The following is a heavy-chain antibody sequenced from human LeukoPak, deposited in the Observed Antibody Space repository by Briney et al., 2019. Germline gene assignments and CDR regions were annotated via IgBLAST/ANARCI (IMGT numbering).Heavy chain of an antibody. CDR1: GFTFSSYS. V-gene: IGHV3-48*01. CDR2: ISSSSSTI. J-gene: IGHJ4*02. Sequence: PGGSLRLSCAASGFTFSSYSMNWVRQAPGKGLEWVSYISSSSSTIYYADSVKGRFTISRDNAKNSLYLQMNSLRAEDTAVYYCARDLRYCSSTSCYPAGRGGRNRWGQGTLVTVSS. D-gene: IGHD2-2*01. CDR3: ARDLRYCSSTSCYPAGRGGRNR.